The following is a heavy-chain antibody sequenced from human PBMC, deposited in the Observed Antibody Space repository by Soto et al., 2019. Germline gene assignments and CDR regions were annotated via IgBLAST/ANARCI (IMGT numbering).Heavy chain of an antibody. J-gene: IGHJ5*02. CDR3: ARDSLDISLSRRAHNDYVWDKNWFDP. V-gene: IGHV1-2*04. Sequence: ASVNVSCKSSGYTFTGYYIHWVRRAPGQGLECMGWINPNSGGTNYAQKFQGWVTMTRDTSISTAYMELSRLRSDDTAVNYCARDSLDISLSRRAHNDYVWDKNWFDPWGQGTLVTVSS. CDR1: GYTFTGYY. CDR2: INPNSGGT. D-gene: IGHD3-16*01.